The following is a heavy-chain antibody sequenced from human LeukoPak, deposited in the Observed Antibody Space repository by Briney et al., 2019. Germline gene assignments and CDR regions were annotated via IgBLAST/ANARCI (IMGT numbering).Heavy chain of an antibody. J-gene: IGHJ6*02. D-gene: IGHD6-13*01. CDR3: AKDSTSSSWFDYYYYGMDV. V-gene: IGHV3-23*01. Sequence: GGSLRLSCAASGFTFSSYAMSWVRQAPGKGLEWVSAISGSGGSTYYADSVKGRFTISRDNSKNTLYLQMNSLRAEDTAVYYCAKDSTSSSWFDYYYYGMDVWGQGTTVTVS. CDR1: GFTFSSYA. CDR2: ISGSGGST.